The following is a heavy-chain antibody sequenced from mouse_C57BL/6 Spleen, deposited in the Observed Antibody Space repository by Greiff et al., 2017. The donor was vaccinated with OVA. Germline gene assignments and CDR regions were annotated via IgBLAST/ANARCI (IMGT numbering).Heavy chain of an antibody. CDR3: AKNRGAGSQEYFDV. Sequence: VKLQESGPGLVQPSQSLSITCTVSGFSLTSYGVHWVRQSPGKGLEWLGVIWRGGSTDYNAAFMSRLSITKDNSKSQVFFKMNSLQADDTAIYYCAKNRGAGSQEYFDVWGTGTTVTVSS. V-gene: IGHV2-5*01. CDR2: IWRGGST. J-gene: IGHJ1*03. CDR1: GFSLTSYG. D-gene: IGHD4-1*01.